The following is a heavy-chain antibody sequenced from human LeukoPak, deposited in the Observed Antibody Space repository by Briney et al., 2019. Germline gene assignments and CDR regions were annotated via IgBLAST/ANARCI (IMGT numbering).Heavy chain of an antibody. V-gene: IGHV1-69*13. CDR2: IIPIFGTA. CDR1: GGTFSSYA. J-gene: IGHJ6*02. D-gene: IGHD2-21*02. CDR3: ARWYCGGDCYGYYYYYGMDV. Sequence: ASVKVSCKASGGTFSSYAISWVRQAPGQGLEWMGGIIPIFGTANYARKFQGRVTITADESTSTAYMELSSLRSEDTAVYYCARWYCGGDCYGYYYYYGMDVWGQGTTVTVS.